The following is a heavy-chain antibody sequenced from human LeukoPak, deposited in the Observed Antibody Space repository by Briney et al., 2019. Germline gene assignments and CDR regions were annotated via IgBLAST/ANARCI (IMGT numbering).Heavy chain of an antibody. CDR3: ASSSYDISTGYYQGGDAFDI. V-gene: IGHV3-11*06. D-gene: IGHD3-9*01. CDR1: GFTFSVYY. CDR2: ISSSSSYT. Sequence: GGSLRLSCAASGFTFSVYYMSWIRQAPGKGLEWVSYISSSSSYTNYADSVKGRFTISRDNAKNSLYLQMNSLRTEDTAVYYCASSSYDISTGYYQGGDAFDIWGQGTMVTVSS. J-gene: IGHJ3*02.